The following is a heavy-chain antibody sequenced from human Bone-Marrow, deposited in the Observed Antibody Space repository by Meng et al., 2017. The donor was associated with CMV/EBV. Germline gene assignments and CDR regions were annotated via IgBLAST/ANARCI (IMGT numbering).Heavy chain of an antibody. V-gene: IGHV3-13*05. CDR3: AKLLRWYSFDY. J-gene: IGHJ4*02. D-gene: IGHD4-23*01. CDR1: RFIFSSYD. Sequence: GLLKVFSAASRFIFSSYDMHWVRQDTGKGLEWVSTTGTAGDPYYPDSVKGRFTISRENAKNSLYLQMNSLRAGDTAVYYCAKLLRWYSFDYWGQGTLVTVSS. CDR2: TGTAGDP.